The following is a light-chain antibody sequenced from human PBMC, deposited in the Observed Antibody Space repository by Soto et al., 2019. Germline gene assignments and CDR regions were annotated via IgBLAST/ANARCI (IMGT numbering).Light chain of an antibody. Sequence: EIVFTQYPGTMSLSPGERSTRSCMAIQSVSSSYLAWYQQRPGQTPSLLIYGASTRATGIPARFSGSGSGTDFTLRISSLEPEDLAIYYCQERSNWPPITFGQGTRLEIK. CDR2: GAS. J-gene: IGKJ5*01. CDR3: QERSNWPPIT. CDR1: QSVSSSY. V-gene: IGKV3D-20*02.